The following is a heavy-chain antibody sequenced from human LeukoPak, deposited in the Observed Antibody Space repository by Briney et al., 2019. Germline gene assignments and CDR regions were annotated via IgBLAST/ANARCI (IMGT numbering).Heavy chain of an antibody. D-gene: IGHD2-15*01. J-gene: IGHJ6*02. Sequence: PGGSLRHFYAASGYPLVYLRKMCARQAPGKGLEWVATIKQDGRETYYVDSVKGRFSISRDNARDSMYLQMYILRAEDAAVYYCARARYCVNRVCQIVGALDVWGPGNTVTVSS. CDR2: IKQDGRET. V-gene: IGHV3-7*04. CDR1: GYPLVYLR. CDR3: ARARYCVNRVCQIVGALDV.